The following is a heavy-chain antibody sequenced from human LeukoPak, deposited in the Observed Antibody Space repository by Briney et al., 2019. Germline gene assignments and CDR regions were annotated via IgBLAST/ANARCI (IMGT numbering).Heavy chain of an antibody. D-gene: IGHD2-2*01. Sequence: GGSLRLSCEASGFTFSSYEMNWVRQAPGKGLEWIAYISTSTYYADSVKGRFTVSRDNSKNTLYLQMNSLRAEDTAVYYCAKGVVVAPDVTPFDYWGQGTLVTVSS. CDR3: AKGVVVAPDVTPFDY. CDR1: GFTFSSYE. J-gene: IGHJ4*02. V-gene: IGHV3-48*03. CDR2: ISTST.